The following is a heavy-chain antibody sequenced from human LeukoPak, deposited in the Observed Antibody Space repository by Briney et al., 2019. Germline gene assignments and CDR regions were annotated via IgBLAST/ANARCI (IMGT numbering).Heavy chain of an antibody. CDR3: ARGPRNDP. J-gene: IGHJ5*02. CDR2: VHPNTGNT. D-gene: IGHD1-14*01. Sequence: GASVKVSCKTSGYPFTTYEINWLRQAAGQGLEWMGWVHPNTGNTAYAQRFQGRVPMTRDTSITKAYMELRSLTSKDPAVYFCARGPRNDPWGQGTLVTVPS. V-gene: IGHV1-8*01. CDR1: GYPFTTYE.